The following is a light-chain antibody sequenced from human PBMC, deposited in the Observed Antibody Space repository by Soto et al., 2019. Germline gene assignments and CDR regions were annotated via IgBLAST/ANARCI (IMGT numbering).Light chain of an antibody. V-gene: IGLV2-8*01. J-gene: IGLJ2*01. CDR3: SSYTGVNYFLL. CDR2: EVS. CDR1: SSDVGAYNF. Sequence: QSALTQPASVSGSPGQSITISCTGTSSDVGAYNFVSWYQQFPGKAPKLMIYEVSKRPSGVPDRFSGSKSGNTASLTVSGLQAEDEADYYCSSYTGVNYFLLFGGGTKLTVL.